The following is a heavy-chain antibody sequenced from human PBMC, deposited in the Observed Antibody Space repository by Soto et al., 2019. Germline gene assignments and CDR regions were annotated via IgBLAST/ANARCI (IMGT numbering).Heavy chain of an antibody. Sequence: GASVKVSCKASGGTFSSYAISWVRQAPGQGLEWMGGIIPIFGTANYAQKLQGRVTITADESTSTAYMELSSLRSEDAAVYYCARVSGTPYYYYGMDVWGQGTTVTVSS. D-gene: IGHD1-1*01. CDR2: IIPIFGTA. J-gene: IGHJ6*02. CDR3: ARVSGTPYYYYGMDV. CDR1: GGTFSSYA. V-gene: IGHV1-69*13.